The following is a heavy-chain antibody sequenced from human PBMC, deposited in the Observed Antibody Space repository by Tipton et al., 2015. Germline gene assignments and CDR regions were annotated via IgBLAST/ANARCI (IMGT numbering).Heavy chain of an antibody. CDR2: IHYSEST. Sequence: TLSLTCTVSGASIRSYKWSWIWQPPGKGLEWIGYIHYSESTNYNPSLKSRVSISVDTSKSQFSLKLTSVIAEDTAVYYCARELDFGDQIFDSWGQGTLVTVSS. V-gene: IGHV4-59*01. CDR3: ARELDFGDQIFDS. J-gene: IGHJ4*02. CDR1: GASIRSYK. D-gene: IGHD4-17*01.